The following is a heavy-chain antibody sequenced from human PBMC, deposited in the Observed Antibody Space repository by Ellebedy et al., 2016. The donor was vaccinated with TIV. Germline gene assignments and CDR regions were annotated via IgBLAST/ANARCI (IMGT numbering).Heavy chain of an antibody. J-gene: IGHJ4*02. CDR3: ASGPSFGGY. V-gene: IGHV3-7*01. D-gene: IGHD3-10*01. CDR2: IKQDGSEK. CDR1: GFTFSSYW. Sequence: GGSLRLSCVASGFTFSSYWMHWVRQAPGKGLEWVANIKQDGSEKYYVDSVKGRFTISRDNAKNSLYLQMNALRAEDTAVYYCASGPSFGGYWGQGTLVTVSS.